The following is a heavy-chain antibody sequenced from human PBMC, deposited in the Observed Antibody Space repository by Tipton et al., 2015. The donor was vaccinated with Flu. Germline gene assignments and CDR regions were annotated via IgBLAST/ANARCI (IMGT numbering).Heavy chain of an antibody. CDR3: ARGDSSSWYGCYYGMDD. Sequence: QLVQSGAEVKKPGASVKVSCKASGYTFTGYYMHWVRQAPGQGLEWMGRINPNSGGTNYAQKFQGRVTMTRDTSISTAYMELSRRRSDDTAVYYCARGDSSSWYGCYYGMDDWGQGTTVTVSS. V-gene: IGHV1-2*06. CDR1: GYTFTGYY. D-gene: IGHD6-13*01. J-gene: IGHJ6*02. CDR2: INPNSGGT.